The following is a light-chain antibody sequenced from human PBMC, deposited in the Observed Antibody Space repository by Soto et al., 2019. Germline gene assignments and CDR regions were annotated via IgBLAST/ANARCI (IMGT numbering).Light chain of an antibody. CDR3: GTWDSSLSVGT. Sequence: QSALTQPPSVSAAPGQKVTISCSGSSSNLGNNFVSWYQQLPGTAPRLLIYDNNNRPSGIPDRFSGSQSGTSATLAITGLQTGDEADYFCGTWDSSLSVGTFGGGT. J-gene: IGLJ2*01. CDR1: SSNLGNNF. V-gene: IGLV1-51*01. CDR2: DNN.